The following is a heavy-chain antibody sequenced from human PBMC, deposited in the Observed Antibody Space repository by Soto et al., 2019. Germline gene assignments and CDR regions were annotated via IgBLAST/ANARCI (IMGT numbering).Heavy chain of an antibody. J-gene: IGHJ4*02. CDR3: ARRITMVRGVRYYFDY. CDR1: GGSFSGYY. Sequence: PSETLSLTCAVYGGSFSGYYWSWIRQPPGKGLEWIGEINHSGSTNYNPSLKSRVTISVDTSKNQFSLKLSSVTAADTAVYYCARRITMVRGVRYYFDYWGQGTLVTVS. D-gene: IGHD3-10*01. V-gene: IGHV4-34*01. CDR2: INHSGST.